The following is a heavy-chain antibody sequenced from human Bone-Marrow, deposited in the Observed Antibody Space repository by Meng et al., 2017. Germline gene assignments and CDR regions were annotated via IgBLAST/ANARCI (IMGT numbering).Heavy chain of an antibody. CDR1: GYTFINYD. J-gene: IGHJ4*02. CDR2: INPNSGGT. CDR3: ARPYSRGFDY. Sequence: QVQLVHSGAGVKKPGASVKVSCKASGYTFINYDIIWVRQAAGQGLEWMGRINPNSGGTNYAQKFQGRVTMTRDTSISTAYMELSRLRSDDTAVYYCARPYSRGFDYWGQGTLVTVSS. V-gene: IGHV1-2*06. D-gene: IGHD6-13*01.